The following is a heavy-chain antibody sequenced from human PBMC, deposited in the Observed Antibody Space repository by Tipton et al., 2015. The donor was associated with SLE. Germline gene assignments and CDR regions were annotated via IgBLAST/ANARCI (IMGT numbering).Heavy chain of an antibody. D-gene: IGHD3-3*01. CDR2: INHSGST. CDR1: GGSFSGYY. J-gene: IGHJ4*02. V-gene: IGHV4-34*01. CDR3: ARLYYDFWSGYLFDY. Sequence: TLSLTCAVYGGSFSGYYWSWIRQPPGKGLEWIGEINHSGSTNYNPSLKSRVTISVDTSKNQFSLKLSSVTAADTAVYYCARLYYDFWSGYLFDYWGQGTLVTVSS.